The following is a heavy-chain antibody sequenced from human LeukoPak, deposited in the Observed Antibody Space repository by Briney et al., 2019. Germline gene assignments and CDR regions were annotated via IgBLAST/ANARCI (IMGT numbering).Heavy chain of an antibody. CDR2: IYYSGST. CDR1: GGSISSSSYY. Sequence: PSETLSLTCTVSGGSISSSSYYWGWIRQPPGKGLEWIGSIYYSGSTYYNPSLKSRVTISVDTSKNQFSLKLSSVTAADTAVYYCASGYCSSTSCAGGGDIWGQGTMVTVSS. V-gene: IGHV4-39*01. CDR3: ASGYCSSTSCAGGGDI. J-gene: IGHJ3*02. D-gene: IGHD2-2*01.